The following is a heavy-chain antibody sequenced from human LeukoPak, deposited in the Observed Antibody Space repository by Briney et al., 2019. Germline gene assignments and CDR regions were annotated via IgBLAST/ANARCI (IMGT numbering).Heavy chain of an antibody. CDR1: GYTFNNYG. D-gene: IGHD3-10*01. V-gene: IGHV1-3*01. J-gene: IGHJ5*02. Sequence: ASVKVSYKASGYTFNNYGLLWVRQAPGQRLEWMAWINAGGGNTKYSQKFQGRVTVTTDTPASTAYLELSSLRSEDTAVYYCARDSGSGMFDPWGQGTLVTVSS. CDR2: INAGGGNT. CDR3: ARDSGSGMFDP.